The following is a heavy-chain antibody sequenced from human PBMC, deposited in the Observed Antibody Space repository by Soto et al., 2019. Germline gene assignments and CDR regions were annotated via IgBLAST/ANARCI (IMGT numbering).Heavy chain of an antibody. J-gene: IGHJ6*02. Sequence: SETLSLTCTVSGVGIGGYYWTWIRQPPGKGLEWIGYIYNSGSTKYNPSLKSRVTISVDTSKNQFSLKLSSVTAADTAVYYCARVFPYYYGSWNFPDYYYDGMDVWGQGTTIPVSS. CDR2: IYNSGST. CDR3: ARVFPYYYGSWNFPDYYYDGMDV. D-gene: IGHD3-10*01. CDR1: GVGIGGYY. V-gene: IGHV4-59*01.